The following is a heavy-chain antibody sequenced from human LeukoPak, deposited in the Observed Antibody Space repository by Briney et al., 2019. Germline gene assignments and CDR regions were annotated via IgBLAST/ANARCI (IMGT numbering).Heavy chain of an antibody. D-gene: IGHD6-19*01. V-gene: IGHV4-34*01. Sequence: SETLSLTCAVYGGSFSGYYWSWIRQPPGKGLEWIGEINHSGSTNYNPSLKSRVTISVDTSKNQFSLKLSSVTAADTAVYYCARVISWGIAVAGTHGMDVWGQGTTVTVSS. CDR3: ARVISWGIAVAGTHGMDV. J-gene: IGHJ6*02. CDR2: INHSGST. CDR1: GGSFSGYY.